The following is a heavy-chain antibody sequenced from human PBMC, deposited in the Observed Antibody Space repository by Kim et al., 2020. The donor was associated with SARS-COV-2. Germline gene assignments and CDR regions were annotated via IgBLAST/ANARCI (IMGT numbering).Heavy chain of an antibody. CDR1: GFTFSDSP. D-gene: IGHD1-1*01. V-gene: IGHV3-73*01. CDR2: IRSKANSYAT. Sequence: GGSLRLSCAASGFTFSDSPMHWVRQASGKGLEWVGRIRSKANSYATAYAASVRGRFIISRDDSKNTAYLQMNSLKTEDTAVYYCTRIPGTPFAFWDAFDICGPGTMVTVSS. J-gene: IGHJ3*02. CDR3: TRIPGTPFAFWDAFDI.